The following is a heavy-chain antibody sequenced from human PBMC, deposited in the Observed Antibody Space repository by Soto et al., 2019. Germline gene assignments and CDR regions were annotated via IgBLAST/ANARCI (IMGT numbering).Heavy chain of an antibody. CDR3: ASREDIVVVVAGYYYGMDV. D-gene: IGHD2-15*01. J-gene: IGHJ6*02. V-gene: IGHV3-30*03. CDR2: ISYDGSNK. Sequence: SLRLSCAASGFTFSSYGMHWVRQAPGKGLEWVAVISYDGSNKYYADSVKGRFTISRDNSKNTLYLQMNSLRAEDTAVYYCASREDIVVVVAGYYYGMDVWGQGTKVTVSS. CDR1: GFTFSSYG.